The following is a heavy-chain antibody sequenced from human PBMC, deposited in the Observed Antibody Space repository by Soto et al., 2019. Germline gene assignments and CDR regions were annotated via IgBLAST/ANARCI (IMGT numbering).Heavy chain of an antibody. D-gene: IGHD2-15*01. V-gene: IGHV1-2*04. CDR3: ARVSTHLYQTDAFDI. J-gene: IGHJ3*02. CDR1: GYTFTGYY. Sequence: ASVKVSCKASGYTFTGYYMHWVRQAPGKGLEWMGWINPKSGGTKYAQKFQGWVTMTRDTSISTAYMELSRLRSDDTAVYYCARVSTHLYQTDAFDIWGQGTMVTVSS. CDR2: INPKSGGT.